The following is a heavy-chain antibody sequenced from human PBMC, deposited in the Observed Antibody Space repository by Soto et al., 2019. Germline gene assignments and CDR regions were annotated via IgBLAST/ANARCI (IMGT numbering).Heavy chain of an antibody. V-gene: IGHV3-21*01. CDR2: ISSSSSYI. J-gene: IGHJ4*02. Sequence: EVQLVESGGGLVKPGGSLRLSCAASGFTFSSYSMNWVRQAPGKGLEWVSSISSSSSYIYYADSVKGRFTISRDNAKNSLYLQMNSLRAEDTAVYYCARGIAVAGTLFGYWGQGTLVTVSS. CDR1: GFTFSSYS. CDR3: ARGIAVAGTLFGY. D-gene: IGHD6-19*01.